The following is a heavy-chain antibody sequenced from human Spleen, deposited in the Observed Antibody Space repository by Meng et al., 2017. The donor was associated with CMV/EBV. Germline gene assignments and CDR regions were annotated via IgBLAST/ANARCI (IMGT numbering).Heavy chain of an antibody. CDR1: GGSISSYY. CDR3: ARGPWGGSYSALPFDY. J-gene: IGHJ4*02. V-gene: IGHV4-4*07. CDR2: IYTSGGT. D-gene: IGHD1-26*01. Sequence: QGELQQWGAGLVKPSATLSLTCSVSGGSISSYYWSWCRQPAGEGLEWIGRIYTSGGTTYNPSLKSRVTMSVDTSKNQFSLKLSSVTAADTAVYYCARGPWGGSYSALPFDYWGQGTLVTVSS.